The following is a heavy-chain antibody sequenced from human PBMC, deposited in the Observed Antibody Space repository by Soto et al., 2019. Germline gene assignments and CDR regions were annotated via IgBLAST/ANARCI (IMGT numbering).Heavy chain of an antibody. CDR2: ISWNSGSI. Sequence: EVQLVESGGGLVQPGRSLRLSCAASGFTFDDYAMHWVRQAPGKGLEWVSGISWNSGSIGYADSVKGRFTISRDNAKNSLYLQMNSLRAEDTALYYCTRVTLLVSFDYWGQGTLVTVSS. V-gene: IGHV3-9*01. D-gene: IGHD2-15*01. CDR3: TRVTLLVSFDY. J-gene: IGHJ4*02. CDR1: GFTFDDYA.